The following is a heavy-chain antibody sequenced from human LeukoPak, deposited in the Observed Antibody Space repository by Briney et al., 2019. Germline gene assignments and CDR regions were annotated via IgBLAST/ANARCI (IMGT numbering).Heavy chain of an antibody. J-gene: IGHJ4*02. D-gene: IGHD2-21*01. CDR1: GFTFRTYD. CDR2: ISYAGNDK. CDR3: AKDTLGAIHY. V-gene: IGHV3-30*18. Sequence: PGRSLRLSCAASGFTFRTYDMHWVRQAPGKGLEWVALISYAGNDKYYADSVKGRFTVSRDNSKNTLYLQMNSLRADDTAVYNCAKDTLGAIHYWGQGTLVTVSS.